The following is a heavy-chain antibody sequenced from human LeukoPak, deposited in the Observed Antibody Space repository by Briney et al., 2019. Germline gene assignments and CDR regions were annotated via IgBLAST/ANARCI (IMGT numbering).Heavy chain of an antibody. V-gene: IGHV3-49*03. CDR3: SREGSGWYREMVY. CDR2: IRSKAYGGTT. CDR1: GFTFGDYA. D-gene: IGHD6-19*01. J-gene: IGHJ4*02. Sequence: GGSLRLSCTASGFTFGDYAMSWFRQAPGKGLEWVGFIRSKAYGGTTEYAASVKGRFTISRDDSKSIAYLQMNSLKTEDTAVYYCSREGSGWYREMVYWGQGTLVTVSS.